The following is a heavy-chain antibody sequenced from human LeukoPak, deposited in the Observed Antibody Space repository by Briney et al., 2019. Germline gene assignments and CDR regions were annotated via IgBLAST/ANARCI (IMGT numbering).Heavy chain of an antibody. CDR2: TYYRSKWYN. D-gene: IGHD3-9*01. J-gene: IGHJ5*02. CDR1: GDSVSSNSAG. Sequence: SQTLSLTCAISGDSVSSNSAGWNWIRQSPSRGLEWLGRTYYRSKWYNDYAVSVKSRITINPDTSKNQFSLQLSSVTPEDTAVYYCARVLRDILTGYGGFDPWGQGTLVTVSS. V-gene: IGHV6-1*01. CDR3: ARVLRDILTGYGGFDP.